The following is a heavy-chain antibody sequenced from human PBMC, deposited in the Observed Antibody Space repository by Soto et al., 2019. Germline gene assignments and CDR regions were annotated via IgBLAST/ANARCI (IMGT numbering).Heavy chain of an antibody. CDR3: TFSDSSEVDH. V-gene: IGHV3-30*03. J-gene: IGHJ4*02. CDR1: GFTFSGYG. Sequence: SGGSLRLSCGASGFTFSGYGMHWVRQAPGNGLEWVSFVSYDGHNKYYGESVRGRFTIARDNSKRTLFLHMNSLRKEDTAVYYCTFSDSSEVDHWGQGALVTV. D-gene: IGHD6-6*01. CDR2: VSYDGHNK.